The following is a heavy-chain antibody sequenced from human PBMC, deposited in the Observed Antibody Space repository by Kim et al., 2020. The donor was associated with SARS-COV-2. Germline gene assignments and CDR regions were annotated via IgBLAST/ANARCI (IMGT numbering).Heavy chain of an antibody. J-gene: IGHJ6*02. V-gene: IGHV3-73*01. Sequence: GGSLRLSCAASGFTFSGSAMHWVRQASGKGLEWVGRIRSKANSYATAYAASVKGRFTISRDDSKNTAYLQMNSLKTEDTAVYYCTSNVVVVAASGYYYGMDVWGQGTTVTVSS. CDR3: TSNVVVVAASGYYYGMDV. D-gene: IGHD2-15*01. CDR1: GFTFSGSA. CDR2: IRSKANSYAT.